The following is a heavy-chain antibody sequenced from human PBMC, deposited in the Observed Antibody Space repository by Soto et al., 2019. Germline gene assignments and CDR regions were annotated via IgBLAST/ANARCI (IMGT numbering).Heavy chain of an antibody. CDR1: GFTFSSYW. CDR2: INSDGSGT. J-gene: IGHJ4*02. V-gene: IGHV3-74*01. D-gene: IGHD2-2*02. CDR3: ARGYCSSSSCNTGDY. Sequence: EVQLVESGGGSVQPGGSLRIPCAASGFTFSSYWMYWVRQAPGKGLVGVSRINSDGSGTTYADSVKGRFTISRDNAKNTLYLQMNSLRAKDTAVYYCARGYCSSSSCNTGDYWGQGTLVTVSS.